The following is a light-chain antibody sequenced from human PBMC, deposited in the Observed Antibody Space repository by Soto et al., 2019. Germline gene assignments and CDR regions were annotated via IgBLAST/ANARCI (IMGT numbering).Light chain of an antibody. CDR3: CSYAGSFTLI. CDR2: DVN. Sequence: QSALTQPRSVSGSPGQSVTISCTGTSSDVGAYKYVSWYQQHPGTAPKFMIYDVNKRPSGVPDRFSGSKSGNTASLTISGLQAEDEADYYCCSYAGSFTLIFGGGTKLTVL. J-gene: IGLJ2*01. V-gene: IGLV2-11*01. CDR1: SSDVGAYKY.